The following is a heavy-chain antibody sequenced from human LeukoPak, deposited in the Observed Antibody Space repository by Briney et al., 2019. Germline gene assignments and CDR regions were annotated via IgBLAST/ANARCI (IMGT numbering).Heavy chain of an antibody. V-gene: IGHV3-13*01. CDR3: ARGSGTGWYTKGYFDY. CDR1: GFTFSSYD. Sequence: GGSLRLSCAASGFTFSSYDMHWVRQAPGKGLEWVSAIGTAADTYYPDSVKARFTISRENAKNSFYLQMNSLTADDTAAYYCARGSGTGWYTKGYFDYWGQGTLVTVSS. CDR2: IGTAADT. J-gene: IGHJ4*02. D-gene: IGHD6-19*01.